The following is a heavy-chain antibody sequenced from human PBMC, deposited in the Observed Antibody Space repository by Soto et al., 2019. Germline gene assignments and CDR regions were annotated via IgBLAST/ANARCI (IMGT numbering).Heavy chain of an antibody. Sequence: EVQLVESGGGLVQPGRSLRLSCAASGFTFDDYAIHWVRQAPGKGREWVSGINWNGDATGYADSVKGRFTISRDNAKNSLYLQMNSLPTEDTAVYYCANLPLYGSGFDCWGQGTLVTVSS. J-gene: IGHJ4*02. CDR3: ANLPLYGSGFDC. CDR1: GFTFDDYA. CDR2: INWNGDAT. V-gene: IGHV3-9*01. D-gene: IGHD3-10*01.